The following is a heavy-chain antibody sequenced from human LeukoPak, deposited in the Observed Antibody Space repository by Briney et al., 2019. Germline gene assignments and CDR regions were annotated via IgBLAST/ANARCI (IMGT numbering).Heavy chain of an antibody. CDR3: ARVIQLDYYDSSGYYLDP. Sequence: SETLSLTCTVFGGSISSYYWSWIRQPPGKGLEWIGYIYYSGSTNYNPSLKSRVTISVDTSKNQFSLKLSSVTAADTAVYYCARVIQLDYYDSSGYYLDPWGQGTLVTVSS. CDR1: GGSISSYY. D-gene: IGHD3-22*01. CDR2: IYYSGST. V-gene: IGHV4-59*01. J-gene: IGHJ5*02.